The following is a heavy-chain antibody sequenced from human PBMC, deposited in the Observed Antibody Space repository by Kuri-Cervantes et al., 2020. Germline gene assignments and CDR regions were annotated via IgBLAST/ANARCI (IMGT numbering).Heavy chain of an antibody. CDR2: IKPDGSEK. CDR3: ARGYSGWSFDI. D-gene: IGHD6-19*01. V-gene: IGHV3-7*01. CDR1: GFTFSDYY. Sequence: GGSLRLSCAASGFTFSDYYMSWIRQAPGKGLEWVANIKPDGSEKYYVDSVKGRFSISRDNAKNSLYLQMNSLRAEDTAVYYCARGYSGWSFDIWGQGTMVTVSS. J-gene: IGHJ3*02.